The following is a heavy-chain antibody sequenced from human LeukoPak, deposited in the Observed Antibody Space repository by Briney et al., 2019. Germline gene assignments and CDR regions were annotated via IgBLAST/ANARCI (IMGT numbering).Heavy chain of an antibody. CDR2: IWYDGSKK. D-gene: IGHD2-15*01. V-gene: IGHV3-33*01. Sequence: PGRSLRLSCAASGFTFSSYGMHWVRQAPGKGLEWVAVIWYDGSKKYYADSVKGRFTISRDNSKNTLYLQMNSLRAEDTAVYYCARDAYCSGGSCIDYWGQGTLVTVSS. J-gene: IGHJ4*02. CDR1: GFTFSSYG. CDR3: ARDAYCSGGSCIDY.